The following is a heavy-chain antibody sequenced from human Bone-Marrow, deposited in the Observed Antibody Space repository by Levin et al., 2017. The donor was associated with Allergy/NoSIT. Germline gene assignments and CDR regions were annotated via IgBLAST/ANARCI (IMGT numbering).Heavy chain of an antibody. J-gene: IGHJ6*02. CDR1: GFTFSSYG. V-gene: IGHV3-30*18. CDR2: ISYDGSNK. D-gene: IGHD1-7*01. CDR3: AKYLWNYVPIYYYGMDV. Sequence: GESLKISCAASGFTFSSYGMHWVRQAPGKGLEWVAVISYDGSNKYYADSVKGRFTISRDNSKNTLYLQMNSLRAEDTAVYYCAKYLWNYVPIYYYGMDVWGQGTTVTVSS.